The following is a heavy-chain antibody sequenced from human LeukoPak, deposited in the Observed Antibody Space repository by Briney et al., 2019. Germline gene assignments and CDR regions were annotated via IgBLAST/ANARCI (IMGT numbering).Heavy chain of an antibody. Sequence: SETLSLTCTVSGGSISSYYWSWIRQPPGKGLEWIGYIYYSGSTNYNPSLKSRVTISVDTSKNQFSLKLSSVTAADTAVYYCARIITIFGVVIPGAFDIWGQGTMVTVSS. CDR1: GGSISSYY. CDR2: IYYSGST. J-gene: IGHJ3*02. CDR3: ARIITIFGVVIPGAFDI. D-gene: IGHD3-3*01. V-gene: IGHV4-59*08.